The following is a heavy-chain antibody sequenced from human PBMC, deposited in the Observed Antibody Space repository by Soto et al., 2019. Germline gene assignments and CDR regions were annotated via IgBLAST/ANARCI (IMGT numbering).Heavy chain of an antibody. CDR3: VGRMTVLTSHWFD. Sequence: SQTRSLTCTVCGYSINSGYIWGWVRRPPGQGLEWIGSRYSTGTTSYNPSLRRRVKMSVDTSKNPLSLVLRSVSAADTAVYYCVGRMTVLTSHWFD. D-gene: IGHD3-10*01. CDR1: GYSINSGYI. CDR2: RYSTGTT. V-gene: IGHV4-38-2*02. J-gene: IGHJ5*01.